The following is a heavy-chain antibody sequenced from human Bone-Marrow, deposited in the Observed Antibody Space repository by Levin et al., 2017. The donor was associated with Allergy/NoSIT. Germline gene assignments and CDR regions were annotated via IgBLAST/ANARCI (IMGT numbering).Heavy chain of an antibody. CDR1: GFIFTHFI. V-gene: IGHV3-21*06. Sequence: GGSLRLSCAASGFIFTHFIMNWVRRAPGKGLEWVSSINVPSRDIYYADSVRGRFTVSRDNAKGSLYLQMNNLRAEDTAVYYCVREVIGGPAVEAFEVWGQGTMVTVSS. D-gene: IGHD2-21*01. CDR2: INVPSRDI. J-gene: IGHJ3*01. CDR3: VREVIGGPAVEAFEV.